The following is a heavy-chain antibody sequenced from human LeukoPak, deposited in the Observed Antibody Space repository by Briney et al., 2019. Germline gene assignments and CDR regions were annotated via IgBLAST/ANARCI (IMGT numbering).Heavy chain of an antibody. CDR1: GGSISSYY. CDR3: ARVSTWDVVPAALRVGYAFDI. D-gene: IGHD2-2*01. CDR2: IYYSGST. J-gene: IGHJ3*02. V-gene: IGHV4-59*08. Sequence: SETLSLTCTVSGGSISSYYWSWIRQPPGKGLEWIGYIYYSGSTNYNPSLKSRVTISVDTSKNQFSLKLSSVTAADTAVYYCARVSTWDVVPAALRVGYAFDIWGQGTMVTVSS.